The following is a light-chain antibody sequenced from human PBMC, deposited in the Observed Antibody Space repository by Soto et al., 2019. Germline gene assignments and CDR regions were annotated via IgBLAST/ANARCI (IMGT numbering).Light chain of an antibody. J-gene: IGKJ1*01. CDR2: GAS. CDR3: QQYGRSPPT. V-gene: IGKV3-20*01. Sequence: EIAMTLYPSTLSVSPRERATLSCRASQSVSSNLAWHQQKPGQTPRLLVYGASSRATGIPDRFSGSGSGTDFTLTISRLEPEDFAVYYCQQYGRSPPTFGQGTKVDIK. CDR1: QSVSSN.